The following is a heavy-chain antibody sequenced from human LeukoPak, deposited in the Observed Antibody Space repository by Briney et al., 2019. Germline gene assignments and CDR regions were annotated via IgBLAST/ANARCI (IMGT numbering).Heavy chain of an antibody. Sequence: GGSLRLPCAASGFTFSSYSMNWVRQAPGKGLEWVSYISSSSSTIYYADSVKGRFTISRDNAKNSLYLQMNSLRDEDTAVYYCARVSLRYFDWLPGDCDYWGQGTLVTVSS. D-gene: IGHD3-9*01. CDR2: ISSSSSTI. J-gene: IGHJ4*02. V-gene: IGHV3-48*02. CDR1: GFTFSSYS. CDR3: ARVSLRYFDWLPGDCDY.